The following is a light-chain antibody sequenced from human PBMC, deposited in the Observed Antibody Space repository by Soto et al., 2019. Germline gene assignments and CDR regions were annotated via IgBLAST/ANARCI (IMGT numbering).Light chain of an antibody. CDR2: YNN. CDR1: SSNIGTGYD. CDR3: QSYDSSLGGST. V-gene: IGLV1-40*01. J-gene: IGLJ3*02. Sequence: QSVLTQPPSVSGAPGQRVTISCTGTSSNIGTGYDVQWYQQLPGTAPKLLIYYNNNRPSGVPDRFSASKSATSASLAITGLQPEDEADYYCQSYDSSLGGSTFGGGTQLTVL.